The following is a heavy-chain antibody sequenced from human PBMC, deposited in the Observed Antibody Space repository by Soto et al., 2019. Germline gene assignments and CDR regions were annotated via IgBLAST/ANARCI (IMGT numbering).Heavy chain of an antibody. V-gene: IGHV3-74*01. Sequence: GGSLRLSCAASGFTFSSYWMYWVRQAPGKGLIWVSRIHSDGSTSSYADSVKGRFTISRVNAKNTLYLQMNSLRAEDTAVYFCARDTVIGHYYYGMDVWGQGTTVTVSS. CDR1: GFTFSSYW. J-gene: IGHJ6*02. CDR3: ARDTVIGHYYYGMDV. D-gene: IGHD3-10*01. CDR2: IHSDGSTS.